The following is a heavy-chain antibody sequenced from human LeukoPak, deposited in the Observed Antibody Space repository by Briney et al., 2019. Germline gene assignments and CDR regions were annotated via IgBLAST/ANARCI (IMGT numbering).Heavy chain of an antibody. CDR3: AVATDFSVYYYYMDV. V-gene: IGHV3-48*04. J-gene: IGHJ6*03. CDR2: ISSSSSTI. Sequence: GGSLRLSCAASGFTFSSYSMNWVRQAPGKGLEWVSYISSSSSTIYYADSVKGRFTISRDNAKNSLYLQMNSLRAEDTAVYYCAVATDFSVYYYYMDVWGKGTTVTVSS. CDR1: GFTFSSYS. D-gene: IGHD3-3*01.